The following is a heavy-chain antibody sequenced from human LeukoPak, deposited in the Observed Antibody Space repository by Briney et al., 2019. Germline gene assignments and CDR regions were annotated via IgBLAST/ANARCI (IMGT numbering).Heavy chain of an antibody. CDR2: ISNDGGGT. CDR3: AKGSSGYFADL. V-gene: IGHV3-23*01. D-gene: IGHD3-22*01. J-gene: IGHJ5*02. Sequence: GGSLRLSCTASGFIFNNFGLMWVRQAPGKGLEGVSAISNDGGGTTYADFVKGRFTISRDNSKNTLFLQMNSQRAEDTALYYCAKGSSGYFADLWGQGTLVTVSS. CDR1: GFIFNNFG.